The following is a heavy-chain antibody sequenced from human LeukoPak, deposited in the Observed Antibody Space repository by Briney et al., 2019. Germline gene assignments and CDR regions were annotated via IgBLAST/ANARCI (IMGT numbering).Heavy chain of an antibody. CDR1: GYAFTGYY. CDR3: ARVPTIEGY. Sequence: ASVTVSCKASGYAFTGYYIHWVRQAPGQGLEWMGWIDPNSGGTNYAQKFQGRVTMTRDTSISTAYMELSRLKSDDTAVYYCARVPTIEGYWGQEPWSPSPQ. D-gene: IGHD1-26*01. J-gene: IGHJ4*01. V-gene: IGHV1-2*02. CDR2: IDPNSGGT.